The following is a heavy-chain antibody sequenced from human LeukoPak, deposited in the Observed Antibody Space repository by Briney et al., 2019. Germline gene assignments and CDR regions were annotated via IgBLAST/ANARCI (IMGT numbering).Heavy chain of an antibody. V-gene: IGHV3-30-3*01. CDR2: ISYDGSNK. CDR3: ARGHTPNVVSATPY. Sequence: GGSLRLSCVASGFTLSSFAMHWVRQTPGKGLEWVAVISYDGSNKYYADSVQGRFTISRDNSKNTLYLQVGSLRVEDTAVYYCARGHTPNVVSATPYWGQGTLVTV. CDR1: GFTLSSFA. J-gene: IGHJ4*02. D-gene: IGHD2-15*01.